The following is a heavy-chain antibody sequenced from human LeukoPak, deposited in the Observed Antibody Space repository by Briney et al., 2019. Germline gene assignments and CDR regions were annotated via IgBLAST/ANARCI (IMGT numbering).Heavy chain of an antibody. CDR3: ARDLDCSGGSCPWWFDY. D-gene: IGHD2-15*01. V-gene: IGHV1-18*01. J-gene: IGHJ4*02. Sequence: ASVKVSCKASGYTFTSYGISWVRHAPGQGLERMGWISAYNGNTNYAQKFQGRVTMTRDTSITTAYMELSRLRSDDTAVYYCARDLDCSGGSCPWWFDYWGQGTLVTVSS. CDR1: GYTFTSYG. CDR2: ISAYNGNT.